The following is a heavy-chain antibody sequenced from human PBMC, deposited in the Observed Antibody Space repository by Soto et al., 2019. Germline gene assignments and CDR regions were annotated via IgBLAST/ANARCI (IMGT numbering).Heavy chain of an antibody. CDR3: ASTRYYYGMDV. CDR1: GGSFSGYY. J-gene: IGHJ6*02. V-gene: IGHV4-34*01. CDR2: INHSGST. Sequence: QVQLQQWGAGLLKPSETLSLTCAVYGGSFSGYYWSWIRQPPGKGLEWIGEINHSGSTNYNPSLKSRVTISVDTSKNQFSLKLSSVTAADTAVYYCASTRYYYGMDVWGQGTTVTVSS.